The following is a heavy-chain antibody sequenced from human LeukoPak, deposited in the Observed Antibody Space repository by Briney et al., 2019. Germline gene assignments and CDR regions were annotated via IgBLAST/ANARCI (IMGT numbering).Heavy chain of an antibody. CDR1: GGSISSGGYY. J-gene: IGHJ5*02. Sequence: SQTLSLTCTVSGGSISSGGYYWSWIRQHPGKGLEWIGYIYYSGSTYYNPSLKSRVTISVDTSKNQFSLKLSFVTAADTAVYYCARGGYYYDSVLFDPWGQGTLVTVSS. V-gene: IGHV4-31*03. CDR2: IYYSGST. D-gene: IGHD3-22*01. CDR3: ARGGYYYDSVLFDP.